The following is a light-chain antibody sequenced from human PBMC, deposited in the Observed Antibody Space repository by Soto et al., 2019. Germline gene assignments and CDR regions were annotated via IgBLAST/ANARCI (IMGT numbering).Light chain of an antibody. Sequence: EIVLTQSPGTLSLSPGERATLSCRASQTITSRYVAWYQQKLDQAPRLLIYGASNRATGIPDRFSGSGSGTDFTLTINSLEPEDFAVYYCQQYDNSPPTFGPGITVDIK. CDR3: QQYDNSPPT. CDR2: GAS. J-gene: IGKJ3*01. V-gene: IGKV3-20*01. CDR1: QTITSRY.